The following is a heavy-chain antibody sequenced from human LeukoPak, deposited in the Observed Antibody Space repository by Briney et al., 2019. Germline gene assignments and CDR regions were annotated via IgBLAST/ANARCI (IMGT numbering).Heavy chain of an antibody. J-gene: IGHJ4*02. CDR3: ARQEARDYYYEGLDY. Sequence: PGRSLRLSCVASGFNFNMYAIHWVRQAPGKGLEWVALISSNGGRKDYADSVKGRFTIDRDNSKNKVYLQMTSLRPDDTAIYFCARQEARDYYYEGLDYWGQGTLVTVSS. V-gene: IGHV3-30*04. D-gene: IGHD3-22*01. CDR1: GFNFNMYA. CDR2: ISSNGGRK.